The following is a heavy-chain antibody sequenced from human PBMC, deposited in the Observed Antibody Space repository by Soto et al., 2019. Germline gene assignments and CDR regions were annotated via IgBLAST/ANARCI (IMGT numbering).Heavy chain of an antibody. J-gene: IGHJ3*02. CDR1: GGTFSSYA. V-gene: IGHV1-69*13. D-gene: IGHD3-22*01. CDR3: ARGPEEAYYDSSGYSDAFDI. CDR2: IIPIFGTA. Sequence: SVKVSFKASGGTFSSYAISWVRQAPGQGLEWMGGIIPIFGTANYAQKFQGRVTITADESTSTAYMELSSLRSEDTAVYYCARGPEEAYYDSSGYSDAFDIWGQGTMVTVSS.